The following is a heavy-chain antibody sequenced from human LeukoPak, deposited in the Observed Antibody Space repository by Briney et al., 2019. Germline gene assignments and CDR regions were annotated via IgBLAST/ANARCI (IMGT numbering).Heavy chain of an antibody. CDR3: AREVSYSAFDI. D-gene: IGHD1-26*01. Sequence: PGGSLRLSCAASGFTFSSYAMHWVRQAPGKGLEWVAVISYDGSNKYYADSVKGRFTISRDNSKNTLYLQMNSLRAEDTAVYYCAREVSYSAFDIWGQGTMVTVSS. V-gene: IGHV3-30-3*01. CDR2: ISYDGSNK. J-gene: IGHJ3*02. CDR1: GFTFSSYA.